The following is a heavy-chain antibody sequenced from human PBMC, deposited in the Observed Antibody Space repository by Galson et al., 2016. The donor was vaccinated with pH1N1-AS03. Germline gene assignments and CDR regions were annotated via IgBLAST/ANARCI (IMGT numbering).Heavy chain of an antibody. CDR3: AKGGYTRSSEAHAFHI. D-gene: IGHD6-25*01. J-gene: IGHJ3*02. Sequence: SLRLSCAASGFTFSSHAMSWVRQAPGKGLEWVSAISGSGGVTHYADSVKGRFTISRDNSKNTLHLQMKSLRAEATAVYYCAKGGYTRSSEAHAFHIWGQGTMVTVSS. CDR2: ISGSGGVT. V-gene: IGHV3-23*01. CDR1: GFTFSSHA.